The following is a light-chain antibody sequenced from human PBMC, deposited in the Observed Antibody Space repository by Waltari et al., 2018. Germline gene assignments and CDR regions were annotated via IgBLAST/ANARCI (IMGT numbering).Light chain of an antibody. CDR1: QSISKF. J-gene: IGKJ1*01. CDR2: AAS. Sequence: DIQMTQSPSSLSASVGDRVTITCRASQSISKFLNWYRQKPGKAPNLLIYAASSLQSGVPSRFSGTGSGTDFTLTISSLQPEDFATYYCQQSYSTPKTFGQGTKVEIK. CDR3: QQSYSTPKT. V-gene: IGKV1-39*01.